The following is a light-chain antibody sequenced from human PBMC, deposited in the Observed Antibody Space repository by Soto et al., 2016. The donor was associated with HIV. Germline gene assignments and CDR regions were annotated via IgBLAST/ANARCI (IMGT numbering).Light chain of an antibody. CDR2: KAS. Sequence: IQMTQSPSSLSASVGDGVTITCRASQDITTWLAWYQQKPGKPPNLLIYKASNLQNGVPSRFSGSGSGTEFTLSINSLQPDDFATYYCQQFGNKPYTFGQGTKLEIK. CDR3: QQFGNKPYT. J-gene: IGKJ2*01. V-gene: IGKV1-5*03. CDR1: QDITTW.